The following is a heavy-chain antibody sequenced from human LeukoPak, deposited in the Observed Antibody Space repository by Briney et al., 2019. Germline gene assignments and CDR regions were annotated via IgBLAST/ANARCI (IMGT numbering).Heavy chain of an antibody. CDR1: GYSISSGYY. CDR2: IYHSGST. V-gene: IGHV4-38-2*02. D-gene: IGHD3-3*01. Sequence: SETLSLTCTVSGYSISSGYYWGWIRQPAGKGLEWIGSIYHSGSTYYNPSLKSRVTISVDTSKNQFSLKLSSVTAADTAVYYCARVGTIFGVVISNWFDPWGQGTLVTVSS. J-gene: IGHJ5*02. CDR3: ARVGTIFGVVISNWFDP.